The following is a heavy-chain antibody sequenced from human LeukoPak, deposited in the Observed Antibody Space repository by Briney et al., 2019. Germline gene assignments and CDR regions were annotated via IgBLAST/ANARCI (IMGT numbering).Heavy chain of an antibody. D-gene: IGHD3-9*01. V-gene: IGHV5-51*01. CDR3: ARPAGDILTGYLCY. Sequence: GESPKIPCKGSGYSFTTYWIGRVRQMPGKGLEWMVIIYPGDSDTRYSPSFQGQVTISDDKSISTAYLQWSSLKASDTAMYYCARPAGDILTGYLCYWGEGTLVTVSS. CDR1: GYSFTTYW. CDR2: IYPGDSDT. J-gene: IGHJ4*02.